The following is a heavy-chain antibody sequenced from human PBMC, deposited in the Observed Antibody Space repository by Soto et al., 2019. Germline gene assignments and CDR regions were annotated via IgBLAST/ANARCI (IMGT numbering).Heavy chain of an antibody. J-gene: IGHJ6*03. CDR1: GFTFDDYG. D-gene: IGHD3-3*01. V-gene: IGHV3-20*01. CDR2: INWNGGST. Sequence: GGSLRLSCAASGFTFDDYGMSWVRQAPGKGLEWVSGINWNGGSTGYADSVKGRFTISRDKAKNSLYLQMNSLRAEDTALYHCAGDRTQDYDFWSKSIYYMDVWGKGTTVTVSS. CDR3: AGDRTQDYDFWSKSIYYMDV.